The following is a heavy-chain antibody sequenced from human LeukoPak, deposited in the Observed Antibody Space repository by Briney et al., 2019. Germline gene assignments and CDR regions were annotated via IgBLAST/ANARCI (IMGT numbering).Heavy chain of an antibody. V-gene: IGHV3-74*01. Sequence: GGSLRLSCAASGFTFSSYWMHWVRQAPGKGLVWVSRINSDGSSTNYADSVKGRFTISRDNAKNTLYLQMNSLRAEDTAVYYCARDYYDSSGYYNWFDPWGQGTLVTVSS. CDR1: GFTFSSYW. CDR3: ARDYYDSSGYYNWFDP. CDR2: INSDGSST. J-gene: IGHJ5*02. D-gene: IGHD3-22*01.